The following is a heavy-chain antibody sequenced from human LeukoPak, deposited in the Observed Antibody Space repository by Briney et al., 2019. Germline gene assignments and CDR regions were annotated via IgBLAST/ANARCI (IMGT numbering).Heavy chain of an antibody. CDR1: GGSISSADFY. Sequence: SQTLSLTCAVSGGSISSADFYWCWIRQHPGKGLEWIGFIYYSGSAYYNPSLKSRVSISIDTSKNQFSLTLNSVTAADTAVYYCSRGSDVFDYWGQGTLVTVSS. CDR2: IYYSGSA. J-gene: IGHJ4*02. V-gene: IGHV4-31*11. CDR3: SRGSDVFDY.